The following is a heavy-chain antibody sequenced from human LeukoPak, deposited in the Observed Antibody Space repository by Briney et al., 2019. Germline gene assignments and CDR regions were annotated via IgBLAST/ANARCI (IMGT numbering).Heavy chain of an antibody. D-gene: IGHD4-23*01. CDR3: AREYGVVTGPYYFDY. CDR2: IHYSETA. CDR1: GGSISSGNYY. J-gene: IGHJ4*02. Sequence: SETLSLTCTVSGGSISSGNYYWGWIRQPPGKGLEWIASIHYSETAYYNPSLKSRITISVDTSKNQFSLKLSSVTAADTAVYYCAREYGVVTGPYYFDYWGQGTLVTVSS. V-gene: IGHV4-39*07.